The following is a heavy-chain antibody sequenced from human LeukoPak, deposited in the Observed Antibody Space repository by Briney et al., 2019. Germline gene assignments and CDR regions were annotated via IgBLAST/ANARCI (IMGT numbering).Heavy chain of an antibody. Sequence: PSETLSLTCTVSGGSVSSSTYFWSWIRQPPGKGLEWFGYIYYSGRTSSDPSVKSRVTMSVDTSKNQFSLRLSSVTAADTAVYYCARDARLAAAGTFDYWGQGTLSPSPQ. CDR2: IYYSGRT. CDR1: GGSVSSSTYF. D-gene: IGHD6-13*01. CDR3: ARDARLAAAGTFDY. J-gene: IGHJ4*02. V-gene: IGHV4-61*01.